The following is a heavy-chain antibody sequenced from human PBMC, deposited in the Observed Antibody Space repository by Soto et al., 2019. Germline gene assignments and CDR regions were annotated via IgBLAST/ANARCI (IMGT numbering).Heavy chain of an antibody. V-gene: IGHV4-39*01. CDR1: GGSISSRSYN. Sequence: SETLSLTCTVSGGSISSRSYNWGWIRQPPGKGPVWIGSIYYNENTYYNPSLKSRVSLSVDTSKNEFSLKLTSVTAADTAVYYCARLHSSGWYEVDYWGQGTLVTVSS. CDR2: IYYNENT. J-gene: IGHJ4*02. CDR3: ARLHSSGWYEVDY. D-gene: IGHD6-19*01.